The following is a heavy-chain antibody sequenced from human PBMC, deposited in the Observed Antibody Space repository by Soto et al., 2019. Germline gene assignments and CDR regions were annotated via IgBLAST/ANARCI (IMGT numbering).Heavy chain of an antibody. V-gene: IGHV4-30-4*01. D-gene: IGHD2-15*01. J-gene: IGHJ4*02. CDR1: GGSISSGDYY. CDR2: IYYSGST. CDR3: ARDSGAYCSGGNCYNFDY. Sequence: SETLSLTCTVPGGSISSGDYYWSWIRQPPGKGLEWIGYIYYSGSTYYNASLKSRVTISMDTSKNQFSLKLSSVTAADTAVYYCARDSGAYCSGGNCYNFDYWGQGTLVTVSS.